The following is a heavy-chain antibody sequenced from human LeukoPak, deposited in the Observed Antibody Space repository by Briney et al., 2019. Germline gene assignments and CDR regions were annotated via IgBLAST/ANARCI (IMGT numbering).Heavy chain of an antibody. CDR1: GGSFSGYY. CDR3: ARVGYSYGPYYYYYGMDV. J-gene: IGHJ6*02. Sequence: SETLSLTCAVYGGSFSGYYWSWIRQPPGKGLEWIGEINHSGSTNYNPSLKSRVTISVDTSKNQFSLKLSSVTAADTAVYYCARVGYSYGPYYYYYGMDVWGQGTTVTVSS. V-gene: IGHV4-34*01. D-gene: IGHD5-18*01. CDR2: INHSGST.